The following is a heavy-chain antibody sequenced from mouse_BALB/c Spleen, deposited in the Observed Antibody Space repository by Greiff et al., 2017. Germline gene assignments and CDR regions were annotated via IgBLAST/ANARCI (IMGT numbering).Heavy chain of an antibody. CDR2: ISSGSSTI. Sequence: EVKLVESGGGLVQPGGSRKLSCAASGFTFSSFGMHWVRQAPEKGLEWVAYISSGSSTIYYADTVKGRFTIARDNPKNTLFLQMTRLRSEDTAMYYCARSSNYAMDYWGQGTSVTVAS. D-gene: IGHD2-10*02. CDR3: ARSSNYAMDY. J-gene: IGHJ4*01. CDR1: GFTFSSFG. V-gene: IGHV5-17*02.